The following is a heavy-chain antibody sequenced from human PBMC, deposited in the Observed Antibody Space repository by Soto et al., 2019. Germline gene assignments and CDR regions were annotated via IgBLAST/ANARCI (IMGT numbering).Heavy chain of an antibody. V-gene: IGHV1-3*05. J-gene: IGHJ4*02. Sequence: QVQLVQSGAEEKKPGASVKVSCKASGYTFTSYAIHWVRQAPGQRLEWMGWINAGNGNTKYSQKFQVRVTITRDTSASTAYMELSSLRSEDTAVYFCARGLPLAADYCGQGTLVTVSS. CDR3: ARGLPLAADY. CDR1: GYTFTSYA. CDR2: INAGNGNT.